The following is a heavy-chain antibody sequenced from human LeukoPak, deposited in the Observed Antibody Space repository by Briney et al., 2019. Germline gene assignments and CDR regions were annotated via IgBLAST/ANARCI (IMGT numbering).Heavy chain of an antibody. CDR1: YA. CDR3: AKVPYYDFWSGYKDY. CDR2: ISGSGGST. V-gene: IGHV3-23*01. Sequence: YAMSWVRQAPGKGLEXVSAISGSGGSTYYADSVKGRFTISRDNSKSTLYLQMNSLRAEDTAVYYCAKVPYYDFWSGYKDYWGQGTLVTVSS. J-gene: IGHJ4*02. D-gene: IGHD3-3*01.